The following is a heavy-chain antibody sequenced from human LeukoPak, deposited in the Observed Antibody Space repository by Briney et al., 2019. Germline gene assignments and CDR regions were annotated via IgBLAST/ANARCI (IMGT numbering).Heavy chain of an antibody. J-gene: IGHJ3*02. D-gene: IGHD3-22*01. CDR2: INHSGST. CDR1: DGSFSGYY. CDR3: AREVEYYDSSGYRPHAFDI. Sequence: ETLSLTCAVYDGSFSGYYWSWIRQPPGKGLEWIGEINHSGSTKYNPSLKSRVTISVDTSKNQFSLKVNSVTAADTAVYYCAREVEYYDSSGYRPHAFDIWGQGTLVTVSS. V-gene: IGHV4-34*01.